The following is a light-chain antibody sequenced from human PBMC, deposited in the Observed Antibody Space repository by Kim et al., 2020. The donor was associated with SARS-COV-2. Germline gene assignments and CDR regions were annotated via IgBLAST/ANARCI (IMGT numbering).Light chain of an antibody. CDR2: NAS. J-gene: IGKJ4*01. Sequence: ASVGDRVTITCRARQSITRWLAWYQQQPGKDPKLLISNASTLQGGVPSRFSGSGSGTEFTLTISSLQPDDFATYYCQQYNLYPLTFGGGTKVDIK. CDR3: QQYNLYPLT. CDR1: QSITRW. V-gene: IGKV1-5*01.